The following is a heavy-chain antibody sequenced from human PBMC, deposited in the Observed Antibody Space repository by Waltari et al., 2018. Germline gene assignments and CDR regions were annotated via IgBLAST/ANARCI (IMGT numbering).Heavy chain of an antibody. J-gene: IGHJ5*02. CDR3: VGAREIA. Sequence: EVQVSESGGGLVQPGGSLSLSGGISISGLIFTNFGISWVRQAPGKGLEWVADISDNGRTHYPDSVKGRFTISRDNSKSMVHLQMNSLRDEDTAVYYCVGAREIAWGQGTLVTVSS. CDR1: GLIFTNFG. V-gene: IGHV3-23*01. CDR2: ISDNGRT.